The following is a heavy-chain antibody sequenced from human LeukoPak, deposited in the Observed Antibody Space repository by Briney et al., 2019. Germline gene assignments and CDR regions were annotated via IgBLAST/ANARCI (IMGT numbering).Heavy chain of an antibody. CDR3: TCDAGSGGSGGDSYYYGMDV. D-gene: IGHD2-15*01. J-gene: IGHJ6*02. CDR1: GFTFSGSA. CDR2: IRSKANSYAT. Sequence: GGSLRLSCAASGFTFSGSAMHWVRQASGKGLEWVGRIRSKANSYATAYAASVKGRFTISRDDSKNTAYLQMNSLKTEDTAVYYRTCDAGSGGSGGDSYYYGMDVWGQGTTVTVSS. V-gene: IGHV3-73*01.